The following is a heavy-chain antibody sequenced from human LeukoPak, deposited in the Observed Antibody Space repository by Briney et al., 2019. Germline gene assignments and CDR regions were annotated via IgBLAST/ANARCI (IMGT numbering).Heavy chain of an antibody. CDR3: ARDNSVEDTAWWFDP. CDR2: INPSGGST. V-gene: IGHV1-46*01. CDR1: GYTFTSYY. D-gene: IGHD4-23*01. J-gene: IGHJ5*02. Sequence: ASVKVSCKASGYTFTSYYMHWVRQAPGQGLEWMGIINPSGGSTSYAQKFQGRVTITRDMSTSTDYMELSSLRSEDTAVYYCARDNSVEDTAWWFDPWGQGTLVTVSS.